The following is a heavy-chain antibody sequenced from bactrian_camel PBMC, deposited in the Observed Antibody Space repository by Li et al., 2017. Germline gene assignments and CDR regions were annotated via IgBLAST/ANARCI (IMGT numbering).Heavy chain of an antibody. Sequence: HVQLVESGGGSVQAGGSLRLSCVASRSLYSGACVGWLRQAPGKVREGVAAIDSGGIASYADPVKARFTISKDNANNTLYLLMGSLKPEDTAMYYCAADRALWGRCGALSPARLDFPYWGQGTQVTVS. V-gene: IGHV3S26*01. CDR3: AADRALWGRCGALSPARLDFPY. CDR2: IDSGGIA. J-gene: IGHJ4*01. D-gene: IGHD4*01. CDR1: RSLYSGAC.